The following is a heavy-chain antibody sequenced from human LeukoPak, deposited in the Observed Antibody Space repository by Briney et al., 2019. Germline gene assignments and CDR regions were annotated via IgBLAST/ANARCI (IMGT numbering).Heavy chain of an antibody. Sequence: SETLSLTCTVPGGSISITGYYWGWIRQPPGKGLEWIGSIYRSGSAYYKPSLTSRVTMSVDTSKNQFSLKLSSVTASDTAVYYCARHRGYSYGYLDYWGQGTLVSVSS. V-gene: IGHV4-39*01. CDR3: ARHRGYSYGYLDY. J-gene: IGHJ4*02. CDR2: IYRSGSA. CDR1: GGSISITGYY. D-gene: IGHD5-18*01.